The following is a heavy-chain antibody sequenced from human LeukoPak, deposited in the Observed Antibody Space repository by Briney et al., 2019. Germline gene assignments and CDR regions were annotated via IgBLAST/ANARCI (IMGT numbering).Heavy chain of an antibody. CDR1: GFNFSAYT. Sequence: PGRSLRLSCEASGFNFSAYTLLWVRQAPGKGLDWVAVISYDGVNKYYTDSVKGRFIISRDISKTTPYLQMNRLRGEDTAVYYCARGSHYADSSDSPPAWGHGTLVTVS. V-gene: IGHV3-30*04. CDR3: ARGSHYADSSDSPPA. D-gene: IGHD3-22*01. CDR2: ISYDGVNK. J-gene: IGHJ5*01.